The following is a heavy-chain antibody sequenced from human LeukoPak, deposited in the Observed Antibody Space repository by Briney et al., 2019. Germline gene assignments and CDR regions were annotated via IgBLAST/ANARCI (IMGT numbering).Heavy chain of an antibody. V-gene: IGHV3-53*01. CDR1: GFTVSSNY. Sequence: PGGSLRLSCAASGFTVSSNYMSWVRQAPGKGLEWVSVIYSGGSTYYADSVKGRFTISRDNSKNTLYLQMNSLRAEDTAVYYCAKDLRGYSYVGLDYWGQGTLVTVSS. CDR3: AKDLRGYSYVGLDY. D-gene: IGHD5-18*01. J-gene: IGHJ4*02. CDR2: IYSGGST.